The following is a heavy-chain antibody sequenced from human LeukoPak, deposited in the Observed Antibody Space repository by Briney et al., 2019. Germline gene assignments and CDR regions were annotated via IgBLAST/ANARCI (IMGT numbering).Heavy chain of an antibody. CDR2: INHSGST. CDR1: GGSFSDYW. Sequence: SETLSLTCAVYGGSFSDYWWTWIRQAPGKGLEWIGEINHSGSTNYNPSLKSRVAISVDTSKNQFSLKLTSVTAADTAVYYCARVKDPGGYYYYYYMDVWGKGTTVTVSS. V-gene: IGHV4-34*01. J-gene: IGHJ6*03. D-gene: IGHD3-16*01. CDR3: ARVKDPGGYYYYYYMDV.